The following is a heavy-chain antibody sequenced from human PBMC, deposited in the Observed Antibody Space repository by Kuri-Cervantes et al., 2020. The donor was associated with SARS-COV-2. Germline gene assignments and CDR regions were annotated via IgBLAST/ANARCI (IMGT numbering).Heavy chain of an antibody. J-gene: IGHJ4*02. CDR3: AREDGKALQDPRLWDY. V-gene: IGHV4-34*01. CDR1: GGSFSGYY. Sequence: SQTLSLTCAVYGGSFSGYYWSWIRQPPGKGLEWIGEINHSGSTNYNPSLKSRVTISVDTSKNQFSLKLSSVTAADTAVYYCAREDGKALQDPRLWDYWGQGTLVTVSS. CDR2: INHSGST. D-gene: IGHD4-11*01.